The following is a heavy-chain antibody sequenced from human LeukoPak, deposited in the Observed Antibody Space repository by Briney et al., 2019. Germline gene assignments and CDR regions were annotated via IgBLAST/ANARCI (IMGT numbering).Heavy chain of an antibody. J-gene: IGHJ4*02. CDR3: ARQTGSGLFILP. V-gene: IGHV4-39*01. CDR1: GGSISSTSYY. CDR2: IYYSGST. D-gene: IGHD3/OR15-3a*01. Sequence: PSETLSLTCIVFGGSISSTSYYWGWIRQPPGNGLEWIGNIYYSGSTYYNPSLKSRVTISVDTSKNQFSLKLSSVTAADTAVYYCARQTGSGLFILPGGQGTLVIVSS.